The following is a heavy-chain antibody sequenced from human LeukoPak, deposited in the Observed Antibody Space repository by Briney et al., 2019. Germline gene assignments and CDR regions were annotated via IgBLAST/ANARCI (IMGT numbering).Heavy chain of an antibody. V-gene: IGHV3-21*01. CDR3: ARDPEVPAADAFDI. Sequence: PGGSLRLSCAASGFTFTNYRMTWVRQAPGKGLEWVSSISSTSGYIFYADSVQGRFTISRDNSKNTPYLQMNSLRAEDTAVYYCARDPEVPAADAFDIWGQGTMVTVSS. CDR2: ISSTSGYI. J-gene: IGHJ3*02. CDR1: GFTFTNYR. D-gene: IGHD2-2*01.